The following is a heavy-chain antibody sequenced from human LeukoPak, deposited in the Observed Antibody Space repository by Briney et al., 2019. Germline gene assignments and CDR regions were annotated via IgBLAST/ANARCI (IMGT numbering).Heavy chain of an antibody. CDR3: ARQEWLINSQTEFDS. V-gene: IGHV5-51*01. Sequence: GESLKISCKASGYIFTGFWIGWVRQMPGKGLEWMGTIYPGDSRTRYSPSFQGQVTISADKSITTAYLRWDSLRASVTAVYYCARQEWLINSQTEFDSWGQGTLVTVSS. CDR2: IYPGDSRT. J-gene: IGHJ4*02. CDR1: GYIFTGFW. D-gene: IGHD6-19*01.